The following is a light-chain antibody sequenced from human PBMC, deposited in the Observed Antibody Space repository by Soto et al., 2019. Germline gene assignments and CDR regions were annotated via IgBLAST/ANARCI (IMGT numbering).Light chain of an antibody. J-gene: IGLJ1*01. CDR3: AAWADSLNVYV. CDR2: YDD. CDR1: TSSIGKNP. Sequence: QSVLTQPPSVSEAPRQRVTISCSGSTSSIGKNPVHWFQQLPGKAPRLLIYYDDLVPSGVSDRFSGSKSGSSASLAISGLQYDDEADYYCAAWADSLNVYVFGTGTKVTVL. V-gene: IGLV1-36*01.